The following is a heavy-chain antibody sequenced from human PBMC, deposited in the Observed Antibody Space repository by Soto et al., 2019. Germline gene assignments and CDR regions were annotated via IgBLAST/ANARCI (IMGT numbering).Heavy chain of an antibody. Sequence: GSLRLSCAASGFTVSSNYLSWIRQPPGKGLEWIGVIYYSGSTNYNPSLKNRVTISIDTSKNKFSLKLSSLTAADTAVYYCASSILGAIIIDYWGQGTPVTVSS. CDR2: IYYSGST. J-gene: IGHJ4*02. V-gene: IGHV4-59*08. CDR3: ASSILGAIIIDY. D-gene: IGHD1-26*01. CDR1: GFTVSSNY.